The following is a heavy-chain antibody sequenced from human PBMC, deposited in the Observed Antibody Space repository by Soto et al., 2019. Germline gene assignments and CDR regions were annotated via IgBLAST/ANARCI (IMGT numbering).Heavy chain of an antibody. CDR1: GGSISSGDYY. D-gene: IGHD2-2*01. V-gene: IGHV4-31*03. Sequence: SETLSLTCTVSGGSISSGDYYWSWIRQHPGKGLEWIGYIYYSGSTYYNPSLKSRVTISVDTSKNQFSLKLSSVTAADTAVYFCAREGVPCISTTCYVPKYWFDPWGQGTLVTVSS. CDR2: IYYSGST. J-gene: IGHJ5*02. CDR3: AREGVPCISTTCYVPKYWFDP.